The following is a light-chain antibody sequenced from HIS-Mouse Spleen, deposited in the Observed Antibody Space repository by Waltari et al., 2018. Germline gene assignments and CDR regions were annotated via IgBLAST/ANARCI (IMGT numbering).Light chain of an antibody. CDR3: YSTDSSGNHRV. CDR1: ALPKKY. V-gene: IGLV3-10*01. J-gene: IGLJ2*01. CDR2: EDS. Sequence: SYELTQPPSVSVSPGQKARITCSGDALPKKYAYWYQQKPGQASVLVIYEDSKRPSGIPKRFSGSSSGTMATLTISGAQMEDEADYYCYSTDSSGNHRVFGGGTKLTVL.